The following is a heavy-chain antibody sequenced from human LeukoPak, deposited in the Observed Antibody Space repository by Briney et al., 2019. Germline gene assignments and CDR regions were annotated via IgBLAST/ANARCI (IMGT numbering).Heavy chain of an antibody. CDR1: GGSISSSSYY. CDR3: ARVCYYDSSGYYFDY. V-gene: IGHV4-39*07. D-gene: IGHD3-22*01. CDR2: IYYSGST. J-gene: IGHJ4*02. Sequence: SSETLSLTCTVSGGSISSSSYYWGWIRQPPGKGLEWIGSIYYSGSTYYNPSLKSRVTISVDTSKNQFSLKLSSVTAADTAVYYCARVCYYDSSGYYFDYWGQGTLVTVSS.